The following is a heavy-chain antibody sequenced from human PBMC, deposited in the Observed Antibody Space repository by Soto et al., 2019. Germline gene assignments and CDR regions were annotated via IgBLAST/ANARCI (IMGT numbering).Heavy chain of an antibody. CDR3: ARHAGDILTGYDENWFDP. CDR1: RYTFTSYW. Sequence: KVSCKASRYTFTSYWISWVRQMPGKGLEWMGRIDPSDSYTNYSPSFQGHVTISADKSISTAYLQWSSLKASDTAMYYCARHAGDILTGYDENWFDPWGQGTLVTVSS. D-gene: IGHD3-9*01. J-gene: IGHJ5*02. CDR2: IDPSDSYT. V-gene: IGHV5-10-1*01.